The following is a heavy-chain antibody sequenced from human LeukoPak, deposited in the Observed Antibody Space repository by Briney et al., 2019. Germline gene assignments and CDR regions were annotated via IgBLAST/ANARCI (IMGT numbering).Heavy chain of an antibody. CDR3: ARGGSGYKGYFDY. CDR2: IYSGGST. Sequence: GGSLRLSCAASGFTFSSNYMSWVRQAPGKGLEWVSVIYSGGSTYYSDSVKGRFTISRDNSKNTLYLQMNSLRAEDTAVYYCARGGSGYKGYFDYWGQGTLVTVSS. CDR1: GFTFSSNY. J-gene: IGHJ4*02. D-gene: IGHD3-22*01. V-gene: IGHV3-53*01.